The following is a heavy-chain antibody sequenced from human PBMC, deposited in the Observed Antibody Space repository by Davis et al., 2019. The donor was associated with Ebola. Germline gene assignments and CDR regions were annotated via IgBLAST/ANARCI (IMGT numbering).Heavy chain of an antibody. D-gene: IGHD5-24*01. J-gene: IGHJ2*01. Sequence: GGSLRLSCAASGFAFTRHSMNWVRQAPGKGLEWIAFISSGGDDRYYADSVRGRFTVSRDNAKYSLFLQLNSLRDEDTAQYYCATDAEDGSGNWFFDFRGRGALVTVSS. CDR3: ATDAEDGSGNWFFDF. V-gene: IGHV3-48*02. CDR2: ISSGGDDR. CDR1: GFAFTRHS.